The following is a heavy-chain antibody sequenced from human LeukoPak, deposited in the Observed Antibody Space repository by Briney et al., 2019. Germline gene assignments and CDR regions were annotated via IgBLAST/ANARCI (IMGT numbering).Heavy chain of an antibody. CDR3: AREGAARNFDY. J-gene: IGHJ4*02. D-gene: IGHD6-6*01. V-gene: IGHV4-61*02. CDR2: IYTSGST. Sequence: KPSETLSLTCTVSGGSISSGSYYWRWIRQPAGKGLEWIGRIYTSGSTNYNPSLKSRVSISLDTSQNQFSLKVSTVTAADTAVYYCAREGAARNFDYWGQGILVTVSS. CDR1: GGSISSGSYY.